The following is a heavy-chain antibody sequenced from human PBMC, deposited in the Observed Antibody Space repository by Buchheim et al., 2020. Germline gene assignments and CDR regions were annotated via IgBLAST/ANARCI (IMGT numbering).Heavy chain of an antibody. J-gene: IGHJ5*02. D-gene: IGHD6-6*01. CDR1: GFTFSSYG. V-gene: IGHV3-33*01. CDR3: ARDPAGKQLVYWFDP. CDR2: IWYDGSNK. Sequence: QVQLVESGGGVVQPGRSLRLSCAASGFTFSSYGMHWVRQAPGKGLEWVAVIWYDGSNKYYADSVKGRFTISRDNSKNPLYLQMNSLRAEDTAVYYCARDPAGKQLVYWFDPWGQGTL.